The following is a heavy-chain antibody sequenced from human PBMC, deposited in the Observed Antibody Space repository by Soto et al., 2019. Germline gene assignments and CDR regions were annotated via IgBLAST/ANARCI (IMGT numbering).Heavy chain of an antibody. D-gene: IGHD3-22*01. Sequence: ASVKVSCKASGYTFTGYYMHWVRQAPGQGLEWMGWINPNSGGTNYAQKFQGWVTMTRDTSISTAYMELSRLRSDDTAVYYCARGRYYDSSGYYYRYYFDYWGQGTLVTVSS. CDR1: GYTFTGYY. CDR3: ARGRYYDSSGYYYRYYFDY. CDR2: INPNSGGT. V-gene: IGHV1-2*04. J-gene: IGHJ4*02.